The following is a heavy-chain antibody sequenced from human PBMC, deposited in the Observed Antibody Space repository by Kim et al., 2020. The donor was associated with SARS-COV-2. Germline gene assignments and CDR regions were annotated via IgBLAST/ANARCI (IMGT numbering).Heavy chain of an antibody. J-gene: IGHJ6*02. CDR2: RNPNSGKT. CDR3: ARGRLYCSSTSCYSYYYGMDV. CDR1: GYTFTSYD. V-gene: IGHV1-8*01. D-gene: IGHD2-2*02. Sequence: ASVKVSCKASGYTFTSYDINWVRQATGQGLEGMGWRNPNSGKTGDAQKFQGRVTMTRKTSISTAYMELSSLRSEDTAVYYCARGRLYCSSTSCYSYYYGMDVWGQGTTGTVSS.